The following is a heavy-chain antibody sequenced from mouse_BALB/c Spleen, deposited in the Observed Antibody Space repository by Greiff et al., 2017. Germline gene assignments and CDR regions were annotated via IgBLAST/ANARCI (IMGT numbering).Heavy chain of an antibody. Sequence: VQLQQSGPELVRPGVSVKISCKSSGYTFTDYAMHWVKQSHAKSLEWIGVISTYYGNTNYNQKFKGKATMTVDKSSSTAYMELARLTSEDSAIYYCARPDMDYWGQGTSVTVSS. V-gene: IGHV1-67*01. CDR2: ISTYYGNT. CDR1: GYTFTDYA. CDR3: ARPDMDY. J-gene: IGHJ4*01.